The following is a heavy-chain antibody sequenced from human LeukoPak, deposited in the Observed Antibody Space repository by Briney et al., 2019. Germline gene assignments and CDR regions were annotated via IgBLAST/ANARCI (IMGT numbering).Heavy chain of an antibody. J-gene: IGHJ4*02. CDR3: AKDLCSGGSCHYFDY. Sequence: QPGGSLRLSCAASGFTFSTYGMHWVRQAPGKGLEWVAVISYDGSNKYYADSVKGRFTISRDNSKNTLYLQMNSLRAEDTAVYYCAKDLCSGGSCHYFDYWGQGTLVTVSS. V-gene: IGHV3-30*18. D-gene: IGHD2-15*01. CDR2: ISYDGSNK. CDR1: GFTFSTYG.